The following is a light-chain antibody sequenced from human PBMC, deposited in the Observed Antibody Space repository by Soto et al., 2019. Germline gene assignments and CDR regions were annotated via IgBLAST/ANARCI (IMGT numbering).Light chain of an antibody. Sequence: DIQMTQSPSSLSASIGDRVTITCRASEGFSNSLAWFQQKPGKAPTLLIDAASTLQSGVPSRFSVSGSGTDFTLTINNLQPVDVATSYCQKYNNGGPLTFGGGTKVEIK. CDR1: EGFSNS. V-gene: IGKV1-27*01. J-gene: IGKJ4*01. CDR2: AAS. CDR3: QKYNNGGPLT.